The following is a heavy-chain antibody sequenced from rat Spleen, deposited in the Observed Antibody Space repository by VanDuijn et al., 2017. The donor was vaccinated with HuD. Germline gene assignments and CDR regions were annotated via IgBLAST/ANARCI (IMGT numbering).Heavy chain of an antibody. D-gene: IGHD4-3*01. V-gene: IGHV5-25*01. CDR2: ITTGGGTT. CDR1: GFTFSNYY. CDR3: TRYDSGLDY. J-gene: IGHJ2*01. Sequence: EVQLVESGGGFVQPGRSMKLSCAASGFTFSNYYMAWVRQAPTKGLEWVASITTGGGTTYYRDPVKGRFTISRDSAKSTLYLQMDSLRSEDTATYFCTRYDSGLDYWGQGVMVTVSS.